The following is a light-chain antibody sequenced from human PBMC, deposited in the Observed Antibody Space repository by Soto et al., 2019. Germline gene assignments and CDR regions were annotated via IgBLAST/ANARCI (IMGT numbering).Light chain of an antibody. CDR2: KAT. CDR1: QSISSW. J-gene: IGKJ1*01. Sequence: DIQMTQSPSTLSASVGDRVTITCRASQSISSWFASYQQKPGKAPNLLIYKATRLESGVPSSFSGRGCGTEFTLTMSRLQPDDFASYFCQQYNSYPTFGQGTKVEIK. CDR3: QQYNSYPT. V-gene: IGKV1-5*03.